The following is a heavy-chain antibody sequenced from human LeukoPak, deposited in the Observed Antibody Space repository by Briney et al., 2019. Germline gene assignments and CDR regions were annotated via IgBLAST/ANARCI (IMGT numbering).Heavy chain of an antibody. Sequence: QPGRSLRLSCAASGFTFSSYAMHWVRQAPGKGLEWVAVISYDGSNKYYADSVKGRFTISRDNSKNTLYLQTNSLRAEDTAVYYCARGAGYYYYYGMDVWGQGTTVTVSS. CDR1: GFTFSSYA. D-gene: IGHD3-10*01. CDR3: ARGAGYYYYYGMDV. J-gene: IGHJ6*02. CDR2: ISYDGSNK. V-gene: IGHV3-30-3*01.